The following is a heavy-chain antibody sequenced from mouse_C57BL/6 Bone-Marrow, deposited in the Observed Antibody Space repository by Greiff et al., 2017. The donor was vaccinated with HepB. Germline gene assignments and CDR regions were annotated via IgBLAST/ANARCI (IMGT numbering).Heavy chain of an antibody. CDR1: GYSFTGYY. CDR3: ARSFSHYAMDY. J-gene: IGHJ4*01. CDR2: INPSTGGT. Sequence: VQLQQSGPELVKPGASVKISCKASGYSFTGYYMNWVKQSPEKSLEWIGEINPSTGGTTYNQKFKAKATLTVDKSSSTAYMQLKSLTSADSAVYYCARSFSHYAMDYWGQGTSVTVSS. V-gene: IGHV1-42*01.